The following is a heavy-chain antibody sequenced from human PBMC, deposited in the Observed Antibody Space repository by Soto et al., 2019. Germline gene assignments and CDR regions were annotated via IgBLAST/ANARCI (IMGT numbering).Heavy chain of an antibody. CDR2: IDPSDSYT. CDR1: GYSFTSYW. CDR3: ARTGVVRGAPNGMDV. J-gene: IGHJ6*02. V-gene: IGHV5-10-1*01. D-gene: IGHD3-10*01. Sequence: HGESLKISCKGSGYSFTSYWISWVRQMPGKGLEWMGRIDPSDSYTNYSPSFQGHVTISADKSISTAYLQWSSLKASDTAMYYCARTGVVRGAPNGMDVWGQGTTVTVSS.